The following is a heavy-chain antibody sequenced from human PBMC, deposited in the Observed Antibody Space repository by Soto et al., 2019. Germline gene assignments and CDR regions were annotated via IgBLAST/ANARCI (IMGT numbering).Heavy chain of an antibody. J-gene: IGHJ4*02. CDR2: IYHVGFT. Sequence: QVHLQESGPGLVKPSGTLSLTCAVSGASVSSSHWWTWVRQPPGKGLEWIGEIYHVGFTSYTPSLKHRVSMSLDQSRNQFSLKLSSVTAADTAVYYCARVRPPTSTRPVAVLYYFDYWGQGTLVTVSS. CDR1: GASVSSSHW. V-gene: IGHV4-4*02. CDR3: ARVRPPTSTRPVAVLYYFDY. D-gene: IGHD5-12*01.